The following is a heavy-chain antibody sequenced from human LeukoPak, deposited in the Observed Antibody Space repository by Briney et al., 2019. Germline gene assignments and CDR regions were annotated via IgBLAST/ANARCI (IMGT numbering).Heavy chain of an antibody. CDR3: ARVLSGSPGHYMDV. V-gene: IGHV4-34*01. CDR1: GGSFSGYH. D-gene: IGHD1-26*01. CDR2: INHSGST. Sequence: SETLSLTCAVYGGSFSGYHWSWIRQPPGKGLEWIGEINHSGSTNYNPSLKSRVTISVDTSKNQFSLKLSSVTAADTAVYYCARVLSGSPGHYMDVWGKGTTVTVSS. J-gene: IGHJ6*03.